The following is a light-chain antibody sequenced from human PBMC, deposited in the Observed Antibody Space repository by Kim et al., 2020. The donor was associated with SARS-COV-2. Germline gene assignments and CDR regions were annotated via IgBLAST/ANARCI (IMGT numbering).Light chain of an antibody. J-gene: IGLJ3*02. CDR2: GKY. V-gene: IGLV3-19*01. Sequence: ALGQTVRLTCQGDSLRNYYATWYQQRQGQAPVLVLYGKYNRPSGIPDRFSGSASGNTASLTITGAQAEDEADYYCNSRDSSGDHVVFGGGTQLTVL. CDR3: NSRDSSGDHVV. CDR1: SLRNYY.